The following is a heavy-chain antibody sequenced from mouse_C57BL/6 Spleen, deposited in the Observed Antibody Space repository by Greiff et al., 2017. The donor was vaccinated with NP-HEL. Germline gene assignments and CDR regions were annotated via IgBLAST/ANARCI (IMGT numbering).Heavy chain of an antibody. CDR1: GFTFSSYT. CDR3: ARETAQSTEAY. Sequence: EVMLVESGGGLVKPGGSLKLSCAASGFTFSSYTMSWVRQTPEKRLEWVATISGGGGNTYYPDRVKGRFTISSANAKNTLYLQMSMLRSEDTALYYCARETAQSTEAYWGQGTLVTVSA. J-gene: IGHJ3*01. V-gene: IGHV5-9*01. D-gene: IGHD3-2*02. CDR2: ISGGGGNT.